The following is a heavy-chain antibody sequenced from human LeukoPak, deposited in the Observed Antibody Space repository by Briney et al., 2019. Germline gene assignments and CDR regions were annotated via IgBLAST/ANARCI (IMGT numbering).Heavy chain of an antibody. Sequence: RASVKVSCKASGYSFTSHYMHWVRQAPGQGLEWMGLINPSGSSTLYVQKFQGRVTMTRDMSTTTDYMELSSLRYEDTAVYYCARDNSVGDIAWWFDPWGQGTLVTVSS. CDR2: INPSGSST. V-gene: IGHV1-46*01. J-gene: IGHJ5*02. D-gene: IGHD3-16*02. CDR3: ARDNSVGDIAWWFDP. CDR1: GYSFTSHY.